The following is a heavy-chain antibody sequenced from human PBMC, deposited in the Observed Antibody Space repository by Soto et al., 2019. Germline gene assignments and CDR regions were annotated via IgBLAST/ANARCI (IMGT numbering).Heavy chain of an antibody. CDR3: AKTDSFYDYGDYHFDY. CDR1: GFTFSRYG. Sequence: PGGSLRLSCAASGFTFSRYGMQWVRQAPGKGLEWVAVISYDGSNKYYADSVKGRFTISRDNSKNTLYLQMNSLRAEDTAVYYCAKTDSFYDYGDYHFDYWGQGTLVTVS. J-gene: IGHJ4*02. V-gene: IGHV3-30*18. CDR2: ISYDGSNK. D-gene: IGHD4-17*01.